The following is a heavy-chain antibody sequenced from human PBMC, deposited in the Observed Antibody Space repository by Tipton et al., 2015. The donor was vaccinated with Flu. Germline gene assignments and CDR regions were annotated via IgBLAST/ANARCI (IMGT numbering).Heavy chain of an antibody. D-gene: IGHD2-2*01. Sequence: TLSLTCSVSGYSIRSGYYWGWIRQPPGKGLEWIGNFFHSGSTYYNPSLKSRVTISADTSKNEFSLRLSSVTAADTAVYFCARDPSLGMPEYFDSWGQGTLVTVSS. CDR1: GYSIRSGYY. V-gene: IGHV4-38-2*02. CDR2: FFHSGST. CDR3: ARDPSLGMPEYFDS. J-gene: IGHJ4*02.